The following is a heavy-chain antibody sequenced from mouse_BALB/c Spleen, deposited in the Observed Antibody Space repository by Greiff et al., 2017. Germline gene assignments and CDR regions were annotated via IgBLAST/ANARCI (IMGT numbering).Heavy chain of an antibody. D-gene: IGHD1-1*01. V-gene: IGHV5-6*02. CDR3: ARDYYGSSAWFAY. CDR1: GFTFSSYG. CDR2: ISSGGSYT. J-gene: IGHJ3*01. Sequence: DVMLVESGGDLVKPGGSLKLSCAASGFTFSSYGMSWVRQTPDKRLEWVATISSGGSYTYYPDSVKGRFTISRDNAKNTLYLQMSSLKSEDTAMYYCARDYYGSSAWFAYWGQGTLVTVSA.